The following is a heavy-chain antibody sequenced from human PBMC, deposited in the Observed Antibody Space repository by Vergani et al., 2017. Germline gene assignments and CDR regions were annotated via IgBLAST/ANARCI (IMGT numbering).Heavy chain of an antibody. Sequence: QLQLQESGPGLVKPSETLSLTCTVSGGSISSSSYCWGWIRQPPGKGLEWIGSIYYSGSTYYNPSLKSRVTISVDTSKNQFSLKLSSVTAADTAVYYCARHFYGDYDWFDPWGQGTLVTVSS. V-gene: IGHV4-39*01. J-gene: IGHJ5*02. D-gene: IGHD4-17*01. CDR3: ARHFYGDYDWFDP. CDR1: GGSISSSSYC. CDR2: IYYSGST.